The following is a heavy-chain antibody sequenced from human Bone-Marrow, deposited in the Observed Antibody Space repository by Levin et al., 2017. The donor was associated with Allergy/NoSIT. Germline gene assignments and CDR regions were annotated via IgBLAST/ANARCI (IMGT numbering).Heavy chain of an antibody. Sequence: GESLKISCAASGFTFGAYGMHWVRQAPGRGLEWLAIIWNNGINKDYADSVKGRLTISRDNSKGTVYLQMDSLRADDTATYYCARLGHGNFVGGLDYWGQGSLVTVSS. D-gene: IGHD4-23*01. V-gene: IGHV3-33*01. CDR3: ARLGHGNFVGGLDY. CDR2: IWNNGINK. J-gene: IGHJ4*02. CDR1: GFTFGAYG.